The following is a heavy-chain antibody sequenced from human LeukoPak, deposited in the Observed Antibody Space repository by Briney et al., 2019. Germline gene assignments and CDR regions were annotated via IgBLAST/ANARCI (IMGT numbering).Heavy chain of an antibody. Sequence: PGGSLRLSCAASGFTVSSNYMSWVRQAPGKGLEWVSVIYSGGSTYYADSVKGRFTISRDNSKNTLYLQMNSLRAEDTAVYYCARDRTAYYYYYGMDVWGQGTTVTVSS. J-gene: IGHJ6*02. CDR2: IYSGGST. CDR1: GFTVSSNY. V-gene: IGHV3-53*01. D-gene: IGHD4-17*01. CDR3: ARDRTAYYYYYGMDV.